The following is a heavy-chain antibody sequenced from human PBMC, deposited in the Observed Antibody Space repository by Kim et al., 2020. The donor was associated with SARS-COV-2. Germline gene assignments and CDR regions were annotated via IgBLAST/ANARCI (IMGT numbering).Heavy chain of an antibody. CDR3: ARGPGVGYSYGLRPRPFDY. V-gene: IGHV4-34*01. Sequence: SETLSLTCAVYGGSFSGYYWSWIRQPPGKGLEWIGEINHSGSTNYNPSLKSRVTISVDTSKNQFSLKLSSVTAADTAVYYCARGPGVGYSYGLRPRPFDYWGQGTLVTVAS. D-gene: IGHD5-18*01. CDR1: GGSFSGYY. CDR2: INHSGST. J-gene: IGHJ4*02.